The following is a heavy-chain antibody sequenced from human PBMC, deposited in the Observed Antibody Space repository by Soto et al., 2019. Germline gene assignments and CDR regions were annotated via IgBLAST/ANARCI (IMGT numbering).Heavy chain of an antibody. CDR2: IYSGGST. D-gene: IGHD2-15*01. J-gene: IGHJ6*02. CDR3: AKGHYCSGGICYRYYYGMGF. CDR1: WFTVSSNY. Sequence: GGSLRLSCAASWFTVSSNYMSWVRQAAGKGLEWVSVIYSGGSTYYADSVKGRFTNSRDNSKGTLYLQMNRLRAEETAVYYCAKGHYCSGGICYRYYYGMGFWGQGSTVIVSS. V-gene: IGHV3-53*01.